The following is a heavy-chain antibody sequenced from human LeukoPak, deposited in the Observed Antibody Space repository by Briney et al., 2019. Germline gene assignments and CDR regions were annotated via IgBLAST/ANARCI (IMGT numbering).Heavy chain of an antibody. CDR1: GFTFSSYS. V-gene: IGHV3-48*04. CDR2: ISSSSSTI. CDR3: ARDFNGYSSSWRSVVGMDV. J-gene: IGHJ6*02. D-gene: IGHD6-13*01. Sequence: PGGSLRLSCAASGFTFSSYSMNWVRQAPGKGLEWVSYISSSSSTIYYADSVKGRFTISRDNAKNSLYLQMNSLRAEDTAVYYCARDFNGYSSSWRSVVGMDVWGQGTTVTVSS.